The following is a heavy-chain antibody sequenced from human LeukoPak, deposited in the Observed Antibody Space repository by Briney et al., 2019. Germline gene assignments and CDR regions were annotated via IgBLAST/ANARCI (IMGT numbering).Heavy chain of an antibody. Sequence: TSETLSLTCTVSGGSITHYYWTWIRQPPGKGLEWLGYIYYSGSSNYNPSLKSRVTMSADTSKNQFFLKLSSVTAADTAVYYCARVPRSYYYYYYMDVWGKGTTVTVSS. V-gene: IGHV4-59*01. CDR3: ARVPRSYYYYYYMDV. CDR2: IYYSGSS. CDR1: GGSITHYY. J-gene: IGHJ6*03.